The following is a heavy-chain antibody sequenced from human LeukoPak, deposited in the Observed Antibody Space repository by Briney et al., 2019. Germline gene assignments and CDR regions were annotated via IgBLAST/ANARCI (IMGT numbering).Heavy chain of an antibody. Sequence: ASVKVSCKASGYTFTRYYMHWVRRTPGQGLEWMGIINPSDGSTSYAQKFQGRVTMTRDTSTGKVYMEVSSLTSEDTAVYYCARVHCSGGSCYGEVFDYWGQGTLVTVSS. CDR2: INPSDGST. D-gene: IGHD2-15*01. V-gene: IGHV1-46*01. CDR1: GYTFTRYY. J-gene: IGHJ4*02. CDR3: ARVHCSGGSCYGEVFDY.